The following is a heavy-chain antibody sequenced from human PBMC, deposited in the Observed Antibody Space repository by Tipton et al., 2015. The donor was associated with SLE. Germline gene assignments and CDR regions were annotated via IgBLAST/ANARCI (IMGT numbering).Heavy chain of an antibody. CDR3: ARALAVARYFDY. D-gene: IGHD6-19*01. CDR2: INHSGST. V-gene: IGHV4-34*01. CDR1: GGSFSGYY. Sequence: TLSLTCAVYGGSFSGYYWSWIRQPPGKGLEWIGEINHSGSTNYNPSLKSRVTISVGTSKNQFSLKLSSVTAADTAVYYCARALAVARYFDYWGQGTLVTVSS. J-gene: IGHJ4*02.